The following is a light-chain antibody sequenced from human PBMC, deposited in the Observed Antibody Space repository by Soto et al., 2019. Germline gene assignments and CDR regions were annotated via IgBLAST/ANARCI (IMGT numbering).Light chain of an antibody. CDR3: ETWDSNTRV. V-gene: IGLV4-60*03. CDR1: SGHNSYI. CDR2: LEGSGSY. J-gene: IGLJ2*01. Sequence: QLVLTQSSSASASLGSSVKLTCTLSSGHNSYIIAWHQQQPGKAPRYLMKLEGSGSYNKGSGVPDRFSGSSSGADRYLTISDLQSEDEADYYCETWDSNTRVFGGGTKLTVL.